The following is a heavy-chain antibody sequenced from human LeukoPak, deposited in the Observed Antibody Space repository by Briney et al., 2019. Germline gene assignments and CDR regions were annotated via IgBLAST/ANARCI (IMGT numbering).Heavy chain of an antibody. D-gene: IGHD6-19*01. CDR3: ARDSPSAANWFDP. V-gene: IGHV4-31*03. J-gene: IGHJ5*02. CDR1: GGSISSGGYY. Sequence: SQTLSLTCTVSGGSISSGGYYWSWIRQHPGKGLEWIGYIYYSGSTYYNPSLKSRVTMSVDTPKNQFSLKLSSVTAADTAVYYCARDSPSAANWFDPWGQGTLVTVSS. CDR2: IYYSGST.